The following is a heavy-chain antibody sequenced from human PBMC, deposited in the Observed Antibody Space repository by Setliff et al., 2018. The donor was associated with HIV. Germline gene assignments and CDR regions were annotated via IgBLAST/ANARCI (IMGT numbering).Heavy chain of an antibody. CDR1: GGSFTTYY. V-gene: IGHV4-34*01. CDR3: ARGSYRGSGYFVRYFDS. Sequence: PSETLSLTCAVYGGSFTTYYWSWIRQTPGKGLEWIGENNHGGSTNYNPSLKSRVTISVDRSKNQFFLKLTSVTAADTAVYYCARGSYRGSGYFVRYFDSWAQGMLVTVS. CDR2: NNHGGST. J-gene: IGHJ4*02. D-gene: IGHD3-3*01.